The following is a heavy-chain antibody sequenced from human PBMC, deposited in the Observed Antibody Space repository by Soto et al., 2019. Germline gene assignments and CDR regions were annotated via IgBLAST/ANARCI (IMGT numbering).Heavy chain of an antibody. CDR1: GFTFSSSP. CDR3: VVGHSSAYYVY. D-gene: IGHD3-22*01. CDR2: ISSNGGNT. J-gene: IGHJ4*02. V-gene: IGHV3-64*07. Sequence: EVQLVESGGDLVQPGGSLRLSCAASGFTFSSSPMHWVRQAPGKRPEYVSSISSNGGNTYYADSVKGRFTISRDNSKNTLYLQMGSLRTEDRAVYYCVVGHSSAYYVYWGKGNQVTVSS.